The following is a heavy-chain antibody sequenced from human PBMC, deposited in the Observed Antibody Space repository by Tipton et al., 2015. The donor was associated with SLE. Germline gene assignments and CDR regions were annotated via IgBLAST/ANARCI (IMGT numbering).Heavy chain of an antibody. CDR3: RLITITSLFDY. J-gene: IGHJ4*02. CDR2: IYYSGST. V-gene: IGHV4-39*07. D-gene: IGHD3-16*01. Sequence: TLSLTCTVSGGSISVSSYCWGWIRQPPGKGLEWIGSIYYSGSTYYNPSLKSRVTISVDTSKNQFSLKLSSVTAADTAVYYCRLITITSLFDYWGQGTLVTVSS. CDR1: GGSISVSSYC.